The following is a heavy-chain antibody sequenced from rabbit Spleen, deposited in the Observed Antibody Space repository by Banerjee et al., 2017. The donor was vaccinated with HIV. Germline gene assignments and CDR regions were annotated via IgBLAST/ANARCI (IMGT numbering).Heavy chain of an antibody. CDR1: GVSLNDKDV. Sequence: QEQLEESGGGLVKPEGSLTLTCKASGVSLNDKDVMCWVRQAPGKGLEWIACINIVKSGITNYANSVKGRFTISSDNAQNSVDLQMNSLTAADTATYFCARNYNSAWDLWGPGTLVTVS. CDR2: INIVKSGIT. V-gene: IGHV1S45*01. D-gene: IGHD4-1*01. J-gene: IGHJ4*01. CDR3: ARNYNSAWDL.